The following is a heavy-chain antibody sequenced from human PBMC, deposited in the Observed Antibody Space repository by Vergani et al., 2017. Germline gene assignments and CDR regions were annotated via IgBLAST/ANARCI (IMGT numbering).Heavy chain of an antibody. D-gene: IGHD3-22*01. J-gene: IGHJ4*02. V-gene: IGHV3-30*03. Sequence: VQLVESGGGLVKPGGSLRLSCAASGFTFSSYSMNWVRQAPGKGLEWVAVISYDGSNKYYADSVKGRFTISRDNSKNTLYLQMNSLRAEDTAVYYCARGEYYYDSSGYPLDYWGQGTLVTVSS. CDR1: GFTFSSYS. CDR2: ISYDGSNK. CDR3: ARGEYYYDSSGYPLDY.